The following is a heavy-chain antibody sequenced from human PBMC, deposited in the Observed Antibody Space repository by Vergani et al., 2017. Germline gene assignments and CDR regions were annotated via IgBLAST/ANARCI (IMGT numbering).Heavy chain of an antibody. V-gene: IGHV3-30*03. J-gene: IGHJ1*01. CDR3: ATKSCGTPGCQIGYFRE. Sequence: QVHLVESGGGVFQPGRSLRLSCVVSGFTSSYYGMHWVRQAPGKGLEWVAVISYDGTQKYYEDSVKGRFTISRDNSKSTLYLQMNSLRTEDTAVYYCATKSCGTPGCQIGYFREWGQGTLVTVSS. CDR1: GFTSSYYG. CDR2: ISYDGTQK. D-gene: IGHD1-1*01.